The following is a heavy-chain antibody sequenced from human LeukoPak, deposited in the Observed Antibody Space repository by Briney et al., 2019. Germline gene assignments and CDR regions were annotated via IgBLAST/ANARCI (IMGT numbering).Heavy chain of an antibody. CDR2: INHSGST. CDR1: GGSFSGYY. Sequence: SETLSLTRAVYGGSFSGYYWSWIRQPPGKGLEWIGEINHSGSTNYNPSLKSRVTISVDTSKNQFSLKLSSVTAADTAVYYCARGRNYYGSGSYYFKFDPWGQGTLVTVSS. V-gene: IGHV4-34*01. D-gene: IGHD3-10*01. J-gene: IGHJ5*02. CDR3: ARGRNYYGSGSYYFKFDP.